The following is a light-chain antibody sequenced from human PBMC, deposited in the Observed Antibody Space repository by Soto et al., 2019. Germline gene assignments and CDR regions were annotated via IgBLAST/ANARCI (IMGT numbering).Light chain of an antibody. V-gene: IGLV2-8*01. CDR2: EVN. Sequence: QYALTQPPSASGSPGQSVTISCTGTSSDVGGYKYVSWYQQHPGKAPKLMIYEVNKRPSGVPDRFSGSKSGNSASLTVSGLQAEDEADYYCSSYAGSNSFVFGTGTKLTVL. J-gene: IGLJ1*01. CDR3: SSYAGSNSFV. CDR1: SSDVGGYKY.